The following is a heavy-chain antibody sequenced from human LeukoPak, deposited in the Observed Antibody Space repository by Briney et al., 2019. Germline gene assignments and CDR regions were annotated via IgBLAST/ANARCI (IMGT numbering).Heavy chain of an antibody. J-gene: IGHJ4*02. CDR2: ISYDGSNK. Sequence: GGSLRLSCAASGFTFSSYAMHWVRQAPGKGLEWVAVISYDGSNKYYADSVKGRFTISRDNSKNTLYLQMNSLRAEDTAVYYCALPLLYASGSPGDYWGQGTLVTVSS. CDR3: ALPLLYASGSPGDY. CDR1: GFTFSSYA. V-gene: IGHV3-30*04. D-gene: IGHD3-10*01.